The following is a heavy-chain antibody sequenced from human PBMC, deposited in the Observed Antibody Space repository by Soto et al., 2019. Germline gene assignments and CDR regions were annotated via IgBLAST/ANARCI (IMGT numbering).Heavy chain of an antibody. CDR3: ARRYGGTFDY. Sequence: PSETLSLTCTVSGGSISSYYWSWIRQPPGKGLEWIGYIYYSGSTNYNPSLKSRVTISVDTSKNQFSLKLSPVTAADTAVYYCARRYGGTFDYWGQGTLGTGSS. D-gene: IGHD2-15*01. CDR1: GGSISSYY. CDR2: IYYSGST. V-gene: IGHV4-59*08. J-gene: IGHJ4*02.